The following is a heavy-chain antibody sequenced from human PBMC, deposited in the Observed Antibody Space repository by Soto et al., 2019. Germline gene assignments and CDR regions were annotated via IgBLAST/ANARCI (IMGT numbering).Heavy chain of an antibody. CDR3: ARTYDDSGPNSGGYGFDI. J-gene: IGHJ3*02. Sequence: PSETLTLTCTVSGGSISSYYWSWIRQPPGKGLEWIGNIHYSGSTNYNPSLKSRVAISVDTPKNQVSLKLSSVTAADTVVYYCARTYDDSGPNSGGYGFDIWGQGTMVT. D-gene: IGHD3-22*01. CDR1: GGSISSYY. CDR2: IHYSGST. V-gene: IGHV4-59*01.